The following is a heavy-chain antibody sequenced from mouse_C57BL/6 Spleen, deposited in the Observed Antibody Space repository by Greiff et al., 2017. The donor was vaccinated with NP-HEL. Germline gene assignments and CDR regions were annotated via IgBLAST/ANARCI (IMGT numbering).Heavy chain of an antibody. D-gene: IGHD1-1*01. Sequence: EVQLVESGGGLVKPGGSLKLSCAASGFTFSSYTMSWVRQTPEKRLEWVATISGGGGNTYYPDSVKGRFTISRDNAKNTLYLQMSSLRSEDTALYYCAGPGGYGSSSWAFDVWGTGTTVTVSS. CDR1: GFTFSSYT. V-gene: IGHV5-9*01. CDR3: AGPGGYGSSSWAFDV. J-gene: IGHJ1*03. CDR2: ISGGGGNT.